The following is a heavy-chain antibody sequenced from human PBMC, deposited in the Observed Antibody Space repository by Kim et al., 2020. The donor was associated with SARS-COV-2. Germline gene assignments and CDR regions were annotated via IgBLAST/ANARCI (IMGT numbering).Heavy chain of an antibody. D-gene: IGHD3-3*01. CDR1: GYTFTSYD. J-gene: IGHJ4*02. CDR3: ARGGGLRFLEWLSEFDY. V-gene: IGHV1-8*01. Sequence: ASVKVSCKASGYTFTSYDINWVRQATGQGLEWMGWMNPNSGNTGYAQKFQGRVTMTRNTSISTAYMELSSLRSEDTAVYYCARGGGLRFLEWLSEFDYWGQGTLVTVSS. CDR2: MNPNSGNT.